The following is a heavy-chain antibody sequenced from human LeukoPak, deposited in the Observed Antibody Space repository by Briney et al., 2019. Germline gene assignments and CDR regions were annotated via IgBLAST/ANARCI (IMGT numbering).Heavy chain of an antibody. V-gene: IGHV3-30*18. CDR3: AKDLEMATILHYLDY. J-gene: IGHJ4*02. CDR2: ISYDGSNK. D-gene: IGHD5-24*01. Sequence: GGSLRLSCAASRFTFSSYGMHWVRQAPGRGLEWVAVISYDGSNKYYADSVKGRFTISRDNSKNTLYLQMNSLRAEDTAVYYCAKDLEMATILHYLDYWGQGTLVTVSS. CDR1: RFTFSSYG.